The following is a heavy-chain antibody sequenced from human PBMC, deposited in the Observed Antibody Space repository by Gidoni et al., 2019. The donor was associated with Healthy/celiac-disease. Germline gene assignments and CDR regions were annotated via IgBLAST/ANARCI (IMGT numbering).Heavy chain of an antibody. V-gene: IGHV4-39*01. CDR3: ARHGAIAAIDY. CDR2: IYYSGST. J-gene: IGHJ4*02. CDR1: GGSISSSSYY. Sequence: QLQLQESGPGLVKPSETLSLTCTLSGGSISSSSYYWGWIRQPPGKGLEWIGSIYYSGSTYYNPSLKSRVTISVDTSKNQFSLKLSSVTAADTAVYYCARHGAIAAIDYWGQGTLVTVSS. D-gene: IGHD6-13*01.